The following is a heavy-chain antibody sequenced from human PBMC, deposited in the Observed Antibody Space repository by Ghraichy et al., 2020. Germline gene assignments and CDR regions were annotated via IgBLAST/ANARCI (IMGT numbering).Heavy chain of an antibody. CDR3: ARGRVGATTSPFDY. CDR1: GFTISINY. J-gene: IGHJ4*02. CDR2: ISSGGST. V-gene: IGHV3-53*01. D-gene: IGHD1-26*01. Sequence: GESLNISCAASGFTISINYMSWVRQAPGKGLEWGSVISSGGSTYYADSVKGRFTISRDTSKNTLYLQMNSLRVEDTAVYYCARGRVGATTSPFDYWGQGTLVTVSS.